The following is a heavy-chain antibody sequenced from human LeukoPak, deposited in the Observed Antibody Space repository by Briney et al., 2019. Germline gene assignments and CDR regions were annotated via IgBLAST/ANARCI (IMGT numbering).Heavy chain of an antibody. Sequence: GRSLRLSCAASGFTFSSYGKHWVRQAPGKGLEWVAVISYDGSNKYYADSVKGRFTISRDNSKNTLYLQMNSLRAEDTAVYYCAKDHEGAYDYWGQGTLVTVSS. CDR3: AKDHEGAYDY. CDR2: ISYDGSNK. CDR1: GFTFSSYG. D-gene: IGHD1-26*01. V-gene: IGHV3-30*18. J-gene: IGHJ4*02.